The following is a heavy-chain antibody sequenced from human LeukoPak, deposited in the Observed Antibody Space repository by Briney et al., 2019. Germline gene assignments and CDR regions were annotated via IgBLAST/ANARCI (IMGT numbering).Heavy chain of an antibody. J-gene: IGHJ3*02. CDR1: GYTFTSYG. D-gene: IGHD3-22*01. CDR3: ARTEVYYDSSGPTGADAFDI. Sequence: ASVKVSCKASGYTFTSYGISWVRQAPGQGLEWMGWISAYNGNTNYAQKLQGRFTMTTDTSTSTAYMELRSLRSDDTAVYYCARTEVYYDSSGPTGADAFDIWGQGTMVTVSS. V-gene: IGHV1-18*01. CDR2: ISAYNGNT.